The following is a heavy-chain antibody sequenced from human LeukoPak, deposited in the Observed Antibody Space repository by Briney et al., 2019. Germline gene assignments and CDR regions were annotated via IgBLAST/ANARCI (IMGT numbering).Heavy chain of an antibody. D-gene: IGHD3-22*01. Sequence: PGGSLRLSCAASGFTFSSYDMHWVRQATGKGLEWVSAIGTAGDTYYPGSVKGRFTISRENAKNSLYLQMNSLRAGDTAVYYCTRGKYYYGSSGYYDYWGQGTLVTVSS. V-gene: IGHV3-13*01. CDR2: IGTAGDT. CDR3: TRGKYYYGSSGYYDY. J-gene: IGHJ4*02. CDR1: GFTFSSYD.